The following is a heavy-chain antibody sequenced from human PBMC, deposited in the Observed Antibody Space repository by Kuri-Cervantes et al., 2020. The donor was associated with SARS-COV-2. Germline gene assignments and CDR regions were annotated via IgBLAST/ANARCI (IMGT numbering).Heavy chain of an antibody. D-gene: IGHD4-11*01. CDR3: ARGQHSNYALDY. CDR1: GGSFSGYY. CDR2: INHSGST. J-gene: IGHJ4*02. V-gene: IGHV4-34*01. Sequence: GSLRLSCAVYGGSFSGYYWSWIRQPPGKGLEWIGEINHSGSTNYNPSLKSRVTISVDTSKNQSSLKLSSVTAADTAVYYCARGQHSNYALDYWGQGTLVTVSS.